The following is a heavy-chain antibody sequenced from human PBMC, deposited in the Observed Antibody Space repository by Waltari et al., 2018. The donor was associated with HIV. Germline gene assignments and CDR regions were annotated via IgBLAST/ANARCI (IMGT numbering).Heavy chain of an antibody. Sequence: LVESGGGLVQPGGSRRLPCAASGFSFRGHSMTWVRQAPGKRLEWLSYISINSATRYYADSVGGRFTISRDNAKNSLFLQMNNLRDDDTAVYYCVAGMASRGFDPWGQGTLVTVSS. J-gene: IGHJ5*02. V-gene: IGHV3-48*02. CDR2: ISINSATR. CDR1: GFSFRGHS. D-gene: IGHD2-8*01. CDR3: VAGMASRGFDP.